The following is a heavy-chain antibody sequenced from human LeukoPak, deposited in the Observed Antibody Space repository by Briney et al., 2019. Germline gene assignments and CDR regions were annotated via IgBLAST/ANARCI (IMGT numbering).Heavy chain of an antibody. V-gene: IGHV1-2*02. D-gene: IGHD5-18*01. J-gene: IGHJ4*02. CDR1: GYTVTGHY. Sequence: GASVKVSCKASGYTVTGHYLHWVRQAPGQGLEWMGWINPNSGVTNYAQKSQGRVTMTRDTSINTAYMELHSLTSDDTAMHYCAKDAYSGFSSSYNMDSWGQGTLVTVSS. CDR2: INPNSGVT. CDR3: AKDAYSGFSSSYNMDS.